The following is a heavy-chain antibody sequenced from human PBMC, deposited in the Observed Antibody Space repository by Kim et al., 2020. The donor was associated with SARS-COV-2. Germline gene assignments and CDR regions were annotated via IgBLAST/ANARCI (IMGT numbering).Heavy chain of an antibody. CDR3: ASEVDYYGSGSYYKTFDY. D-gene: IGHD3-10*01. J-gene: IGHJ4*02. Sequence: KSRVTISVDTSKNQFSLKLSSVTAADTAVYYCASEVDYYGSGSYYKTFDYWGQGTLVTVSS. V-gene: IGHV4-31*02.